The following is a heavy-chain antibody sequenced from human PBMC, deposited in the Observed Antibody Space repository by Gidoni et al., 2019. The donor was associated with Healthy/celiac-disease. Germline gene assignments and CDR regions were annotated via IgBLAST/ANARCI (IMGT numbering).Heavy chain of an antibody. CDR2: IYTSGST. CDR3: ARDPRGGSWFDP. J-gene: IGHJ5*02. Sequence: QVQLQESGPGLVKPSQTLSLTCTVSGGSISSGSYYWSWIRQPAGKGLEWIGRIYTSGSTNYNPSLKSRVTISVDTSKNQFSLKLSAVTAADTAVYYCARDPRGGSWFDPWGQGTLVTVSS. D-gene: IGHD2-15*01. V-gene: IGHV4-61*02. CDR1: GGSISSGSYY.